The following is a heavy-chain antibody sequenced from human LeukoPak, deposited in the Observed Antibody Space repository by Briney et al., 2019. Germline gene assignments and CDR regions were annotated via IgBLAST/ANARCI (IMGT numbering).Heavy chain of an antibody. J-gene: IGHJ4*02. CDR2: VYHSGST. CDR1: GGSVSSHY. Sequence: SETLSLTCTVSGGSVSSHYWSWIRQPPGKALEWIGYVYHSGSTKFNPSVESRATISIDTSKNRFSLKVTSVTAADTAVYYCARGNTVTDYFDYWGQGTLVSVSS. D-gene: IGHD4-17*01. V-gene: IGHV4-59*02. CDR3: ARGNTVTDYFDY.